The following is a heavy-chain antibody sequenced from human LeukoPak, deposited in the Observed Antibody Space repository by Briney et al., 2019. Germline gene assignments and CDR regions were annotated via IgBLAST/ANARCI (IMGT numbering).Heavy chain of an antibody. CDR2: ISFDGRNE. CDR3: VRATKMNSGSWVDP. J-gene: IGHJ5*02. V-gene: IGHV3-30*04. Sequence: GGSLRLSCAASGFTFSLYTMHWVRQAPGKGLEWVAVISFDGRNENYADSVRGRFTISRDNSKSTLYLQMNSLRAEDTAVYFCVRATKMNSGSWVDPWGQGTLVTVSS. D-gene: IGHD1-26*01. CDR1: GFTFSLYT.